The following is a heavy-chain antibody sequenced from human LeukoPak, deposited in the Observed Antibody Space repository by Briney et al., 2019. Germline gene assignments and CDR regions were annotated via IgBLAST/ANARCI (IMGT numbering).Heavy chain of an antibody. D-gene: IGHD2-2*01. CDR1: GFTFSNAW. Sequence: PGGSLRLSCATSGFTFSNAWMNWVRQAPGKGLEWVGRIRSNSDGGTIDYAAPVKGRFTLSRDDSKTTLYLQMNSLKTEDTAVYYCTTEPDQPYYYYGMDVWGQGTTVTVSS. V-gene: IGHV3-15*07. CDR2: IRSNSDGGTI. J-gene: IGHJ6*02. CDR3: TTEPDQPYYYYGMDV.